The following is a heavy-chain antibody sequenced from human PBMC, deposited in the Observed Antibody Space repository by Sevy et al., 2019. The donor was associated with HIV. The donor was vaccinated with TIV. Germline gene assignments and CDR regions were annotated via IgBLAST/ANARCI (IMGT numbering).Heavy chain of an antibody. CDR2: ISSSSSYI. V-gene: IGHV3-21*01. Sequence: GGSLRLSCAASRFTFSSYSMNWVRQAPGKGLEWVSSISSSSSYIYYADSVKGRFTISRDNAKNSLYLQMNSLRAEDTAVYYCARAGQAGMDVWGQGTTVTVSS. J-gene: IGHJ6*02. CDR3: ARAGQAGMDV. CDR1: RFTFSSYS.